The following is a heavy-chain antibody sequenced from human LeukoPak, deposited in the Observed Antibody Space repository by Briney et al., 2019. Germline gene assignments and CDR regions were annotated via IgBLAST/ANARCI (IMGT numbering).Heavy chain of an antibody. CDR2: INGDGRDK. CDR3: ARGVDSAIDW. D-gene: IGHD3-9*01. CDR1: GFTFSSYW. Sequence: GGSLRLSCAASGFTFSSYWMNWVRQAPGKGLEWVANINGDGRDKYYVGSVRGRFTISRDNADNALYLQMNSLRGDDTALYYCARGVDSAIDWWGQGTLVTVSS. V-gene: IGHV3-7*01. J-gene: IGHJ4*02.